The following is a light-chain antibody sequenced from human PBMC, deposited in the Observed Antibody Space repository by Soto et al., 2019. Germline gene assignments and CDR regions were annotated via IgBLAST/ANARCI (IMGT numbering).Light chain of an antibody. V-gene: IGLV2-14*01. CDR3: SSYTDTIPM. CDR1: SSDIGGYNY. Sequence: QSALTQPASVSGSLGQSITISCTGTSSDIGGYNYVSWYQQHPGKAPKLMIYEVSYRPSGVSNRFSGSKSGNTASLTISGLQAEDEADYYCSSYTDTIPMFGGGTKLTVL. CDR2: EVS. J-gene: IGLJ3*02.